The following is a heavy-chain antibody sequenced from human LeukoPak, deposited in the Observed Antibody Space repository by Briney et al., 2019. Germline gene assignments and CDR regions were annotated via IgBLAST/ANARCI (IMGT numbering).Heavy chain of an antibody. CDR1: GFTVSSNY. J-gene: IGHJ4*02. V-gene: IGHV3-66*02. Sequence: GGSLRLSCAASGFTVSSNYMSWVRQAPGKGLEWVSVIYSGGSTYYADSVKGRFTISRDNSKNTLYLQMNSLRAEDTAVYYCARGRDDFWSGYTFYWGQGTLVTVSS. D-gene: IGHD3-3*01. CDR3: ARGRDDFWSGYTFY. CDR2: IYSGGST.